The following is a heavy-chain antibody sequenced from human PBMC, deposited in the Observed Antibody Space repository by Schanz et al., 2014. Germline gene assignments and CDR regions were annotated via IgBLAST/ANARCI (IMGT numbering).Heavy chain of an antibody. J-gene: IGHJ6*02. CDR1: GYTFVSYS. CDR3: ARDDKAYYYGMDV. CDR2: INPSGGGT. D-gene: IGHD3-22*01. Sequence: QVQLVQSGAAVKKPGASVKVSCKASGYTFVSYSMHWVRQAPGQGLEWMGIINPSGGGTSYALRFQDRVTVARDTSRSTVYMELSRVTYEDTAVYYCARDDKAYYYGMDVWGQGTTGTVSS. V-gene: IGHV1-46*01.